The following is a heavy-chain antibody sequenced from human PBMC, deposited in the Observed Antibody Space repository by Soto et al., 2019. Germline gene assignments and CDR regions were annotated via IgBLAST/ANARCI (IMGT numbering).Heavy chain of an antibody. Sequence: PGGSLRLSCAVSGFTFSSYAMSWVRQAPGKGLEWVSAISGSGGSTYYADSVKGRFTISRDNSKNTLYLQMNSLRAEDTAVYYCAKNIRTTSLYYCYMDVWGKGTTVTVSS. D-gene: IGHD2-2*01. V-gene: IGHV3-23*01. CDR2: ISGSGGST. CDR1: GFTFSSYA. CDR3: AKNIRTTSLYYCYMDV. J-gene: IGHJ6*03.